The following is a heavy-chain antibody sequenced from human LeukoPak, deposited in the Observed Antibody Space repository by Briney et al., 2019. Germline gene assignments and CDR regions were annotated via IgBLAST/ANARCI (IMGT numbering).Heavy chain of an antibody. CDR1: GFTVSSNY. J-gene: IGHJ4*02. D-gene: IGHD1-26*01. CDR3: AKRSAGATVFDY. CDR2: IYSGGST. Sequence: GGSLRLSCAASGFTVSSNYMSWVRQAPGKGLEWVSVIYSGGSTYYADSVKGRFTISRDNSKNTLYLQMNSLRAEDTAVYYCAKRSAGATVFDYWGQGTLVTVSS. V-gene: IGHV3-53*01.